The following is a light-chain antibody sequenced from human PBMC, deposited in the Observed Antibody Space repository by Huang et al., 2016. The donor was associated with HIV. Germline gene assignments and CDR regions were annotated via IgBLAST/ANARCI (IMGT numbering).Light chain of an antibody. CDR1: QSVGTN. CDR2: GAS. V-gene: IGKV3D-15*01. Sequence: EIVMTQSPVTLSVSPGERATLSCRASQSVGTNLAWYQQKPGQAPRLLIYGASTRATGIPYRFSGSVSGTDFTLAISSLQSEDFALYYCQQYDNWRSYTFGQGTKLEIK. CDR3: QQYDNWRSYT. J-gene: IGKJ2*01.